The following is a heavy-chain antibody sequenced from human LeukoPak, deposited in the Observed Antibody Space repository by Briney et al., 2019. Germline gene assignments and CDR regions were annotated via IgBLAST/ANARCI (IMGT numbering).Heavy chain of an antibody. CDR1: GFTFSSYS. Sequence: GGSLRLSCAASGFTFSSYSMNWVPQAPGKGLEWVSYISSSSSTIYYADSVKGRFTISRDNAKNSLYLQMNSLRAEDTALYYCARDAYDSRGYWGYYYYYMDVWGKGTTVTVSS. J-gene: IGHJ6*03. CDR3: ARDAYDSRGYWGYYYYYMDV. D-gene: IGHD3-22*01. CDR2: ISSSSSTI. V-gene: IGHV3-48*04.